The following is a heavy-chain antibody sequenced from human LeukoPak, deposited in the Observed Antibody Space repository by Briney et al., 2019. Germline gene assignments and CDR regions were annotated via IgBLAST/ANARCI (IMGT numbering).Heavy chain of an antibody. D-gene: IGHD3-10*01. V-gene: IGHV3-15*01. CDR3: TVMVGSGSYYFDY. CDR2: IKSKTDGGTT. J-gene: IGHJ4*02. CDR1: GFTFSNAW. Sequence: GGSLRLSCAASGFTFSNAWMSWVRQAPGKGLEWVGRIKSKTDGGTTDYAAPVKGRFTIPRDDSKNTLYLQMNSLKTEDTAVYYCTVMVGSGSYYFDYWGQGTLVTVSS.